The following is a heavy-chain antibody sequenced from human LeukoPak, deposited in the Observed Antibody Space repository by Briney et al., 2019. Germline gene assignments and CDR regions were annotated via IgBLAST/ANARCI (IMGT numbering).Heavy chain of an antibody. CDR3: AKIPEYSYGYYFDY. Sequence: VGSLRLSCAASGFTFSSYAMSWVRQAPGKGLEWVSAISGSGGSTYYADSVKGRFTISRDNSKNTLYLQMSSLRAEDTAVYYCAKIPEYSYGYYFDYWGQGTLVTVSS. D-gene: IGHD5-18*01. CDR1: GFTFSSYA. J-gene: IGHJ4*02. V-gene: IGHV3-23*01. CDR2: ISGSGGST.